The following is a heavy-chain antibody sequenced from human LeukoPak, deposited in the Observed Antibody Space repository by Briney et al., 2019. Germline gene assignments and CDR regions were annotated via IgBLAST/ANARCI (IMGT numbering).Heavy chain of an antibody. CDR3: ARDYRYCSSTSCVKSAFDI. J-gene: IGHJ3*02. Sequence: ASVKVSCKASGYTFTGYYMHWVRQAPGQGLEWMGWINPNSGGTNYAQKFQGRVTMTRDTSISTAYMVLSRLRSDDTAVYYCARDYRYCSSTSCVKSAFDIWGQGTMVTVSS. CDR1: GYTFTGYY. D-gene: IGHD2-2*01. CDR2: INPNSGGT. V-gene: IGHV1-2*02.